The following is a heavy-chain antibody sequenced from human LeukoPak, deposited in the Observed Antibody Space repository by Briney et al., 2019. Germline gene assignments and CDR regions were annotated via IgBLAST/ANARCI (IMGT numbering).Heavy chain of an antibody. J-gene: IGHJ1*01. Sequence: GRSLRLSCAASGFTFSNYGMHWVRQAPGKGLEWVAVIWYDGSNKYYADSVKGRFTISRDNSKNTLYLQMNSLRAEDTAVYYCARGDYYDSSDYSQYFQHWGQGTLVTVSS. D-gene: IGHD3-22*01. V-gene: IGHV3-33*01. CDR3: ARGDYYDSSDYSQYFQH. CDR1: GFTFSNYG. CDR2: IWYDGSNK.